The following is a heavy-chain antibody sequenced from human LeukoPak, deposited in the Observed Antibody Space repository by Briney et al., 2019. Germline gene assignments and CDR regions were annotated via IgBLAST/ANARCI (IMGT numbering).Heavy chain of an antibody. CDR3: ARVVGAAGRRPVDY. D-gene: IGHD6-13*01. V-gene: IGHV4-34*01. Sequence: KPSETLSLTCAVYGGSFSGYYWSWIRQPPGKGLEWIGEINHSGSTNYNPSLKSRVTISVDTSKNQFSLKLSSVTAADTAVYYCARVVGAAGRRPVDYWGQGTLVTVSS. CDR1: GGSFSGYY. J-gene: IGHJ4*02. CDR2: INHSGST.